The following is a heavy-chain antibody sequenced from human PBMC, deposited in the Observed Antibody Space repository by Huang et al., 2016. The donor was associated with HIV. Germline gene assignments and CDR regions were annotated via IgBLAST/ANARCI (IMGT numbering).Heavy chain of an antibody. V-gene: IGHV3-23*01. CDR2: IRGRCVNT. D-gene: IGHD3-3*01. CDR1: GFTFNSYA. J-gene: IGHJ6*02. CDR3: SRDDFWSGYSDYYGLDV. Sequence: EVQLLESGGGLVQPGGSLRLSCAASGFTFNSYAMSWVRQAPGSGLEVVSAIRGRCVNTYYADSVKGRCTISRDNSKNTLFLQMSGLRAEDTAVYYCSRDDFWSGYSDYYGLDVWGQGTTVTVSS.